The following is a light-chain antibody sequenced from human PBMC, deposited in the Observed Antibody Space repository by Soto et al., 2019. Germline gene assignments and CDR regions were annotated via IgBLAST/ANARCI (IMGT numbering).Light chain of an antibody. CDR2: KAS. CDR3: QQYTSYPLT. J-gene: IGKJ4*01. V-gene: IGKV1-5*03. Sequence: DIQMTQSPSTLSASVGDRVNITCRASQSISSWLAWHQQKSGKAPKLLIYKASNLESGVPSRFSGSGSGTEFTLTISSLQPDDFATYYGQQYTSYPLTFGVGTKVEIK. CDR1: QSISSW.